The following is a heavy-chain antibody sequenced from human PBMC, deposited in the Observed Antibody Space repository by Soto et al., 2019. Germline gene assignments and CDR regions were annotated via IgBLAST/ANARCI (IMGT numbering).Heavy chain of an antibody. J-gene: IGHJ4*02. CDR3: ARGSGYSYGYSFDY. CDR1: GGSISSYY. CDR2: IYYSGST. D-gene: IGHD5-18*01. Sequence: SETLSLTCTVSGGSISSYYWSWIRQPPGKGLEWIGYIYYSGSTNYNPSLKSRVTISVDTSKNQFSLKLSSVTAADTAVYYCARGSGYSYGYSFDYWGQGTLVTVSS. V-gene: IGHV4-59*01.